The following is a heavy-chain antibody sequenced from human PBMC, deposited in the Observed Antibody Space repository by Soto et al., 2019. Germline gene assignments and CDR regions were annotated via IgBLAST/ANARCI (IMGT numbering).Heavy chain of an antibody. CDR3: ASRVPHGTYGAPYFQH. V-gene: IGHV3-30*03. Sequence: SLRLSCAASGFTFSSYGMHWVRQAPGKGLEWVAVISFDGSNKYSADSVKGRFTISRDNSKNTLYLQMNSLRAEDTAMYYCASRVPHGTYGAPYFQHWGQGTLVTVSS. J-gene: IGHJ1*01. D-gene: IGHD1-26*01. CDR1: GFTFSSYG. CDR2: ISFDGSNK.